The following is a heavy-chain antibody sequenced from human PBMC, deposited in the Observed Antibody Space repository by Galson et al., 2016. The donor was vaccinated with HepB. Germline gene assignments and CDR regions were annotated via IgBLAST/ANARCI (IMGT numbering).Heavy chain of an antibody. CDR1: GGSISSNSYY. V-gene: IGHV4-39*07. CDR2: VYYTGST. D-gene: IGHD3-10*01. Sequence: ETLSLTCTVSGGSISSNSYYWGWIRHPPGKGLEWIGSVYYTGSTYYSLSLKSRVSISVDTSKSQFSLRLSSVTAADTAVYYCTRLPTYGSGKGAFDIWGQGTMVTVSS. CDR3: TRLPTYGSGKGAFDI. J-gene: IGHJ3*02.